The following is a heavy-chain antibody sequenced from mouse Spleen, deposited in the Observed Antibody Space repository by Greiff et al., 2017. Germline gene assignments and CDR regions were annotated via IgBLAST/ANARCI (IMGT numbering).Heavy chain of an antibody. D-gene: IGHD2-4*01. CDR1: GYTFTDYA. CDR2: ISTYYGYT. V-gene: IGHV1-67*01. Sequence: QVQLKESGPELVRPGVSVKISCTGSGYTFTDYAMPWVQQSPAKSLEWIGVISTYYGYTNYHQKFKGKATMTVDKSSSTAYMELARLTSEDSAIYYCARDYDYPYYAMDYWGQGTSVTVSS. CDR3: ARDYDYPYYAMDY. J-gene: IGHJ4*01.